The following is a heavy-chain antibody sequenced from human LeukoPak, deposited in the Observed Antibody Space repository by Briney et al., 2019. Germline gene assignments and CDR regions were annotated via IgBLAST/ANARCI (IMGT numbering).Heavy chain of an antibody. D-gene: IGHD3-22*01. CDR3: AKGGYYYDSSGYLDY. CDR1: GFTFSSYA. CDR2: ISGSGGST. J-gene: IGHJ4*02. V-gene: IGHV3-23*01. Sequence: GSLRLSCAAPGFTFSSYAMSWVRQAPGKGLEWVSAISGSGGSTYYADSVKGRFTISRDNSKNTLYLQMNSLRAEDTAVYYCAKGGYYYDSSGYLDYWGQGTLVTVSS.